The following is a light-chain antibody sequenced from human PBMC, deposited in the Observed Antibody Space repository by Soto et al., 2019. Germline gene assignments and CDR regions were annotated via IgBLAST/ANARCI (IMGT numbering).Light chain of an antibody. CDR3: LNHHLALGT. CDR1: QDIINH. V-gene: IGKV1-27*01. Sequence: DIQMTQSPSSLSASVGDTVTITCRASQDIINHLAWYQQRPGKVPNLLIYGASTLHSGVPSRFRGSGSGTHFTLTISSLLPEDVATYYCLNHHLALGTFGQGTRLEIK. J-gene: IGKJ5*01. CDR2: GAS.